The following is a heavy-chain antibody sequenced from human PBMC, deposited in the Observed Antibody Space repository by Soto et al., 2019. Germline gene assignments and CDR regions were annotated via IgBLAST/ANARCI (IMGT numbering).Heavy chain of an antibody. CDR3: ARDRGGRRDGYNCALDY. CDR1: GGSIISGDYY. J-gene: IGHJ4*02. D-gene: IGHD5-12*01. CDR2: IYYSGST. Sequence: SETLSLTCTVSGGSIISGDYYWGWIRQPPGKGLEWIGSIYYSGSTYYNPSLKSRVTISVDTSKSQFSLKLSSVTAADTAVYYCARDRGGRRDGYNCALDYWGQGTLVTGSS. V-gene: IGHV4-39*02.